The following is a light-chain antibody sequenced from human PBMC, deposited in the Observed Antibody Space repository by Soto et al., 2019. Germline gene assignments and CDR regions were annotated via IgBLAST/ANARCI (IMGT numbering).Light chain of an antibody. V-gene: IGKV3-15*01. CDR2: GAS. J-gene: IGKJ4*01. CDR1: QSVSSN. Sequence: EIIMKQSPATVSVCPGERATRSYSASQSVSSNLAWYQQKPGQAPRLLIYGASTRATGIPARFSGSGSGTDFTLTISSLQPEDFATYYCQQANSFPLTFGGGTKVDI. CDR3: QQANSFPLT.